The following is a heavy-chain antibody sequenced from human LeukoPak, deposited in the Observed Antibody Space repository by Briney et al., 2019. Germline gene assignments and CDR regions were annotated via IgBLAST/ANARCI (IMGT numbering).Heavy chain of an antibody. CDR1: GFTFSNSW. V-gene: IGHV3-7*01. J-gene: IGHJ4*02. CDR2: IKQDGSTK. D-gene: IGHD1-26*01. CDR3: ARDTDGSLDY. Sequence: GGSLRLSCAASGFTFSNSWMAWVRQAPAKGLEWVANIKQDGSTKHYADSLKGRFTISRDNPKNSVYVQMNSLRADDTAVYYCARDTDGSLDYWGQGILVTVAS.